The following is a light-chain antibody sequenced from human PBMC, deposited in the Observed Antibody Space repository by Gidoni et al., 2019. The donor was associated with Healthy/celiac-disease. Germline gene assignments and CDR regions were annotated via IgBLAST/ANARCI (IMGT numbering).Light chain of an antibody. V-gene: IGKV1-5*03. CDR1: QSISSW. J-gene: IGKJ1*01. CDR2: KAS. Sequence: DIQMTQSPSTLSASVGDIVTITCRASQSISSWLAWYQQKPGKAPKLLIYKASSLESGVPSRFSGSGSGTEFTLTISSLQPDDFATYYCQQYNIGRTFGQGTKVEIK. CDR3: QQYNIGRT.